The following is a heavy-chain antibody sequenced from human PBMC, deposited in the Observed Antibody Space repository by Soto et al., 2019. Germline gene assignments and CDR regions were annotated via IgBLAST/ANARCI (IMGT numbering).Heavy chain of an antibody. CDR2: IYNNGAR. V-gene: IGHV4-59*03. CDR1: GGSFSTNY. J-gene: IGHJ5*02. CDR3: EPDSAGRGPFDT. D-gene: IGHD3-10*01. Sequence: SETLSLTCTLSGGSFSTNYWSWIRQPPGKTLEWIAYIYNNGARKYNPSLKGRATISIDTSRNQFSLALNSAAATDTAVYYCEPDSAGRGPFDTWGPGILVTVSS.